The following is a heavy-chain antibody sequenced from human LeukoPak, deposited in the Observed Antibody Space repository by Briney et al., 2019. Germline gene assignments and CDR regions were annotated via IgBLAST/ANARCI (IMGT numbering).Heavy chain of an antibody. D-gene: IGHD3-3*01. Sequence: PPGGSLRLSCAASGFTVSSLAMHWVRQAPGKGLEWVSTISGSGGSTYYADSVKGRFTISRDNSKNALYLQMNSLRAEDTAVYYCAKLRASDLRDFDYWGQGTLVTVSS. CDR1: GFTVSSLA. V-gene: IGHV3-23*01. CDR3: AKLRASDLRDFDY. J-gene: IGHJ4*02. CDR2: ISGSGGST.